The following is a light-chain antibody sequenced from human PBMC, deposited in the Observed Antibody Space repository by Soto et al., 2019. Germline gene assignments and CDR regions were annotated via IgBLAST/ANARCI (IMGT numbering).Light chain of an antibody. CDR3: QQYNNWPPVT. J-gene: IGKJ5*01. Sequence: EIVMTQSPVTLSVSPGERVTLSCRASQSVSSNLAWYQQKSGQAPRLLIYGASTRVTGIPARFSGRGSGTEFSLTISSLQSEDFAIYYCQQYNNWPPVTFGQGTRLEIK. V-gene: IGKV3-15*01. CDR2: GAS. CDR1: QSVSSN.